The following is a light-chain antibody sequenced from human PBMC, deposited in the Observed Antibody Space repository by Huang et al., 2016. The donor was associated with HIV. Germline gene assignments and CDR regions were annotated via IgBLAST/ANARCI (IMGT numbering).Light chain of an antibody. CDR1: QSVSSY. CDR2: DAS. Sequence: EIVLTQSPATLSLSPGERVTLSCRASQSVSSYLAWYQQKPGRAPRLLIYDASNRATGIPARFSGSGAGTDFTLTVRRLGPEDFAVYYCQQRSNWPRTFGQGTKVEIK. J-gene: IGKJ1*01. CDR3: QQRSNWPRT. V-gene: IGKV3-11*01.